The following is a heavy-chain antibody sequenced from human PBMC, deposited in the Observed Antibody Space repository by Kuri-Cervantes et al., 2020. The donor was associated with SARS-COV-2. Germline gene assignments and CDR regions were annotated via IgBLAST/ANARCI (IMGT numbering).Heavy chain of an antibody. J-gene: IGHJ3*02. Sequence: GGSLRLSCAASGFTFSSYWMSWVRQAPGKGLEWVANIKQDGSGKYYVDSVKGRFTISRDNAKNSLYLQMNSLRAEDTALYYCGKSPERPVAIGGAFDTWGQGTMVTVSS. CDR2: IKQDGSGK. CDR1: GFTFSSYW. D-gene: IGHD2-2*01. CDR3: GKSPERPVAIGGAFDT. V-gene: IGHV3-7*03.